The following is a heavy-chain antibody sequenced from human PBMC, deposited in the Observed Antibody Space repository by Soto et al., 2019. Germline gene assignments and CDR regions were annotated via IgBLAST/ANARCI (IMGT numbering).Heavy chain of an antibody. J-gene: IGHJ4*02. CDR3: AKALSSRVVISTCFDY. D-gene: IGHD3-22*01. Sequence: QVQLVESGGGVVQPGRSLRLTCAASGFTFSSYAMHWVRQAPGKGLEWVAVISYDGRSKYYADSIKGRFTISSDNSKNTLYLQMTDLRPEDSAVYYCAKALSSRVVISTCFDYWGQGILVTVSS. V-gene: IGHV3-30*18. CDR1: GFTFSSYA. CDR2: ISYDGRSK.